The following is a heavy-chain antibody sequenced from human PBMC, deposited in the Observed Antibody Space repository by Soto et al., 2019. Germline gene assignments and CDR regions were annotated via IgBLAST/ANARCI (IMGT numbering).Heavy chain of an antibody. CDR2: IVVGSGNT. CDR1: GFTFTRSA. Sequence: ASVKVSCKASGFTFTRSAVQWVRQARGQRLEWIGWIVVGSGNTNYAQKFQERVTITRDMSTSTAYMELSSLRSEDTAVYYCAAVGTLIYYYYYGMDVWGQGTTVTVSS. J-gene: IGHJ6*02. CDR3: AAVGTLIYYYYYGMDV. V-gene: IGHV1-58*01. D-gene: IGHD6-13*01.